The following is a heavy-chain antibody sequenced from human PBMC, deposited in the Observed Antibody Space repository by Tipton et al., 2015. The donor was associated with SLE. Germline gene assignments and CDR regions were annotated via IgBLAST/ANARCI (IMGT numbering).Heavy chain of an antibody. J-gene: IGHJ3*02. D-gene: IGHD1-26*01. CDR2: VHYSGST. Sequence: TLSLTCTVSGGSISGYYWSWVRQPPGKGLEWIGYVHYSGSTNYNPSLKSRVTLSVDTPQNQSSLKLTSMGAADTAVYYCARERSNDALDIWGQGTMVTVSS. CDR1: GGSISGYY. V-gene: IGHV4-59*01. CDR3: ARERSNDALDI.